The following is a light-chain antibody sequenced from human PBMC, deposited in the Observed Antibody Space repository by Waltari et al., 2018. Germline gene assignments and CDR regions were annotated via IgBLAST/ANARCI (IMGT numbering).Light chain of an antibody. J-gene: IGKJ1*01. V-gene: IGKV3-20*01. Sequence: SCRASQVINKCLAWYQQKPGQAPRLLIYDAASRATGIPDRFGGSGSGTDFSLTISRLEPEDSAVYYCQKYGTLPATFGQGTKVEIK. CDR1: QVINKC. CDR2: DAA. CDR3: QKYGTLPAT.